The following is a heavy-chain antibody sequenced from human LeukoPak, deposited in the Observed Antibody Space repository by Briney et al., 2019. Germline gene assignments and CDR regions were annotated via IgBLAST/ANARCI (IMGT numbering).Heavy chain of an antibody. CDR3: AKSKGSGTYCFDY. Sequence: PGGSLRLSCAASGFTFTSYAMTWVPQAPGKGLEWVSTITGQRETIWYADSVKGRFTISRDKSKNTVYLQMNSLRAEDTATYYCAKSKGSGTYCFDYWGQGSLVTVSS. J-gene: IGHJ4*02. CDR1: GFTFTSYA. D-gene: IGHD3-10*01. V-gene: IGHV3-23*01. CDR2: ITGQRETI.